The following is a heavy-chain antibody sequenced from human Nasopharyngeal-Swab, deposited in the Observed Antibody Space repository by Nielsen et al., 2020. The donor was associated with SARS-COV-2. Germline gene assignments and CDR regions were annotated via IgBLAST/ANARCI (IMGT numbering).Heavy chain of an antibody. CDR2: IDSDGSST. D-gene: IGHD3-9*01. V-gene: IGHV3-74*01. J-gene: IGHJ5*02. Sequence: VRQAPGKGLVWVSRIDSDGSSTSYADSVKGRFTISRDNAKNTLYLQMNSLRAEDTAVYYCAKDSLNILTGSGWFDPWGQGTQVTVSS. CDR3: AKDSLNILTGSGWFDP.